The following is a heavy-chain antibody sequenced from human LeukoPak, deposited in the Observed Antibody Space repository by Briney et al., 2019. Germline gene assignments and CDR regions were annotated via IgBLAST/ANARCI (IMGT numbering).Heavy chain of an antibody. CDR1: GFTFSSNW. CDR2: IKQDGSEK. J-gene: IGHJ4*02. V-gene: IGHV3-7*01. Sequence: GGSLRLSCAASGFTFSSNWMSWFRQAPGKGLEWVANIKQDGSEKYYVDSVKGRFTISRDNAKNSLYLQMNSLRAEDTAVYYCARETYGGNSYYFDYWGQGTLVTVSS. CDR3: ARETYGGNSYYFDY. D-gene: IGHD4-23*01.